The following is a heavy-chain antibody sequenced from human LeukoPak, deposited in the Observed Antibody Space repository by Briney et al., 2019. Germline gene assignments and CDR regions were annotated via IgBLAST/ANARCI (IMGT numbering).Heavy chain of an antibody. D-gene: IGHD3-10*01. Sequence: GGSLRLSCAASGFTFSSYEMNWVRQAPGKGLEWVSYISSSSSYTNYADSVKGRFTISRDNAKNSLYLQMNSLRAEDTAVYYCARADCRSLWFGELFYWGQGTLVTVSS. J-gene: IGHJ4*02. CDR3: ARADCRSLWFGELFY. CDR2: ISSSSSYT. CDR1: GFTFSSYE. V-gene: IGHV3-21*05.